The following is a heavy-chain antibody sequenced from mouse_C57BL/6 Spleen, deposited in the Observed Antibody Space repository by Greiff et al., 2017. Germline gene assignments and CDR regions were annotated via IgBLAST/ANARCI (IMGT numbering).Heavy chain of an antibody. J-gene: IGHJ4*01. V-gene: IGHV1-55*01. CDR3: AKDSNYEAMDY. Sequence: VQLQQPGAELVKPGASVKMSCKASGYTFTSYWITWVKQRPGQGLEWIGDIYPGSGSTNYNEKFKSKATLTVDTSSSTAYMQLSILTSEDSAVYYCAKDSNYEAMDYWGQGTSVTVSS. CDR2: IYPGSGST. CDR1: GYTFTSYW. D-gene: IGHD2-5*01.